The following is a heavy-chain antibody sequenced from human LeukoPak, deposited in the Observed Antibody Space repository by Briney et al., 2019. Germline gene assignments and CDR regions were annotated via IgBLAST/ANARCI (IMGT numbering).Heavy chain of an antibody. J-gene: IGHJ4*02. CDR3: ARGGPTGALDD. V-gene: IGHV3-7*01. CDR2: IKEDGSGK. CDR1: GFTFSSYW. D-gene: IGHD7-27*01. Sequence: GGSLRLPCAASGFTFSSYWMHWVRQAPGKGLEWVANIKEDGSGKYYVDSVKGRFTISRDNAKNSLYPQMNSLRAEDTALYYCARGGPTGALDDWGQGTLLTVSS.